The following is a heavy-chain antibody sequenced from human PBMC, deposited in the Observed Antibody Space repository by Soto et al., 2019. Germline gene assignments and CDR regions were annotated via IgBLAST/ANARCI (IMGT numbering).Heavy chain of an antibody. Sequence: SETLSLTCAVYGGSFSGYYWSWIRQPPGKGLEWIGEINHSGSTNYNPSLKSRVTISVDTSKNQFSLKLSSVTAADTAVYYCARGRSSGWYVGYWGQGTLVTVSS. J-gene: IGHJ4*02. CDR3: ARGRSSGWYVGY. CDR2: INHSGST. CDR1: GGSFSGYY. D-gene: IGHD6-19*01. V-gene: IGHV4-34*01.